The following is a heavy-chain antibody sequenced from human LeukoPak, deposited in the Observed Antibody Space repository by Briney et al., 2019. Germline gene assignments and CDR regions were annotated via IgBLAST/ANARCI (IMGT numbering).Heavy chain of an antibody. CDR2: INHSGST. D-gene: IGHD4/OR15-4a*01. V-gene: IGHV4-34*01. Sequence: SETLSLTCAVYGGSFSGYYWSWIRQPPGKGLEWIREINHSGSTNYNPSLKSRVTISVDTSKNQFSLKLSSVTAADTAVYYCARGAGPAKLDYWGQGTLVTVSS. J-gene: IGHJ4*02. CDR3: ARGAGPAKLDY. CDR1: GGSFSGYY.